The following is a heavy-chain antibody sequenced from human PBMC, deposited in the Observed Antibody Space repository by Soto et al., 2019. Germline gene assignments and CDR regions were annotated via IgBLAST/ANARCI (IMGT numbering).Heavy chain of an antibody. CDR3: ARLMTYTYGLDV. CDR1: GFPFSVYK. CDR2: IKQDGSEK. J-gene: IGHJ6*02. V-gene: IGHV3-7*01. D-gene: IGHD2-8*01. Sequence: GGSLRLSCAASGFPFSVYKMFWVRQAPGKGLQWVASIKQDGSEKYYVDSVKGRFTISRDNAKNSLYLQMNSLRAEDTAVYYCARLMTYTYGLDVWGQGTTVTSP.